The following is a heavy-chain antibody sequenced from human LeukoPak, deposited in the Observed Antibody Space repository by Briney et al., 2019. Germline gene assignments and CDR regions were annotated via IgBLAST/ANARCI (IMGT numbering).Heavy chain of an antibody. CDR3: ARDIPLIDYSHSGADAFDI. CDR1: GYTFTSYG. CDR2: ISAYNGNT. V-gene: IGHV1-18*01. Sequence: ASVKVSCKASGYTFTSYGISWVRQAPGQGVEWMGWISAYNGNTNYAQKLQGRVTMTTDTSTSTAYMELRSLRSDDTAVYYCARDIPLIDYSHSGADAFDIWGQGTMVTVSS. D-gene: IGHD4-11*01. J-gene: IGHJ3*02.